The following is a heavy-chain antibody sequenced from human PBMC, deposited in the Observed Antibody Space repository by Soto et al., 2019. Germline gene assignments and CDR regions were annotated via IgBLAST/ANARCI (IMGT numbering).Heavy chain of an antibody. J-gene: IGHJ5*02. Sequence: QLQLQESGSGLVKPSQTLSLTCAVSGGSISSGGYSWSWIRQPPGKGLEWIGYIYHSGSTYYNPSLKSRVTLSVDRTRNQFSLKMSSVTAADTAVYYCARGHVVADHHWGQGTLVTVSS. CDR3: ARGHVVADHH. CDR1: GGSISSGGYS. D-gene: IGHD2-15*01. CDR2: IYHSGST. V-gene: IGHV4-30-2*01.